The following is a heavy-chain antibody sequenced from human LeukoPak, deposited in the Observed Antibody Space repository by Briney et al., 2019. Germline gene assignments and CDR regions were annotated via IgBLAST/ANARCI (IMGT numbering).Heavy chain of an antibody. D-gene: IGHD5-18*01. Sequence: ASVKVSCKASGGTFSSYAISWVRQAPGQGLEWMGGIIPIFGTANYAQKFQGRGTITADESTRTASMELSSLRSEDTAVYYCARDLLLGTAIEPSQPRGQAHLDPWGQGTLVTVSS. J-gene: IGHJ5*02. CDR3: ARDLLLGTAIEPSQPRGQAHLDP. V-gene: IGHV1-69*13. CDR1: GGTFSSYA. CDR2: IIPIFGTA.